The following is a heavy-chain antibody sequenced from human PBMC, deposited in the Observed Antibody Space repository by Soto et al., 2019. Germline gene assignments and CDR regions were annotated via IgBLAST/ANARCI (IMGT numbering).Heavy chain of an antibody. Sequence: QVQLVESGGGVVQPGRSLRLSCAASGFTFSSYAMHWVRQAPGKGLEWVAVISYDGSNKYYADSVKGRFTISRDNSKNTLYLQMNSLRAEDTAVYYCARDQSAGSYYYYGMDVWGQGTTVTVSS. CDR3: ARDQSAGSYYYYGMDV. V-gene: IGHV3-30-3*01. CDR2: ISYDGSNK. D-gene: IGHD1-26*01. J-gene: IGHJ6*02. CDR1: GFTFSSYA.